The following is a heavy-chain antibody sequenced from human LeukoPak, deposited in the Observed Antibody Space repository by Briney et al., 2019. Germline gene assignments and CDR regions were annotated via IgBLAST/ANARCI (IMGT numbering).Heavy chain of an antibody. J-gene: IGHJ4*02. Sequence: GGSLRLSCAASGFTVSSNYMSWVRQAPGKGLEWVSVIYSGGSTYYADSVKGRFTISRHNSKNTLYLQMNSLRAEDTAVYYCASHSSSGSYYVGLDYWGQGTLVTVSS. CDR2: IYSGGST. D-gene: IGHD1-26*01. CDR1: GFTVSSNY. V-gene: IGHV3-53*04. CDR3: ASHSSSGSYYVGLDY.